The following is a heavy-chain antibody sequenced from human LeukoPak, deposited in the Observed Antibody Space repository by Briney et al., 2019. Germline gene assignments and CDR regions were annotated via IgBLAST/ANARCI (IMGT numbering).Heavy chain of an antibody. J-gene: IGHJ4*02. V-gene: IGHV3-7*01. CDR2: INQDGTAK. Sequence: PGGSLRLSCAASGFTLSNYWMNWVRQAPGKGLEWVANINQDGTAKSYVDPVKGRFTIARDNAKSSVYLQMNSLRAEDTAMYYCARGTSVPGTDYWGQGTLVTVSS. CDR3: ARGTSVPGTDY. CDR1: GFTLSNYW. D-gene: IGHD1-1*01.